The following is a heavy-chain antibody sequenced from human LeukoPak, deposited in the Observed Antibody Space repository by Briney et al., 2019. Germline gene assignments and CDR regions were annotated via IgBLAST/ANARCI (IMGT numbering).Heavy chain of an antibody. V-gene: IGHV5-51*01. J-gene: IGHJ4*02. CDR2: ISPEDSDT. CDR3: ARYRGDYVSLPSPFDY. CDR1: GYGFTDYW. Sequence: GESLKISCKGSGYGFTDYWIGWVRQTPGKGLEWMGIISPEDSDTRYSPSFQGQVTISADESISTAYLQWSSLKASDTALYYCARYRGDYVSLPSPFDYWGQGTLVTVSS. D-gene: IGHD4-17*01.